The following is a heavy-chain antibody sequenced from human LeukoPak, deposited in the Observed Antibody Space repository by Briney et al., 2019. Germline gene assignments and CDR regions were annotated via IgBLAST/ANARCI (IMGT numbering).Heavy chain of an antibody. D-gene: IGHD4-23*01. CDR3: AWRGDYGGPPRAFDI. J-gene: IGHJ3*02. CDR1: GYSISSGYY. CDR2: IYHSGST. Sequence: PSETLSLTCAVSGYSISSGYYWGWIRQPPGKGLEWIGSIYHSGSTYYNPSLKSRVTISVDTSKNQFSLKLSSVTAADTAVYYCAWRGDYGGPPRAFDIWGQGTMVTVSS. V-gene: IGHV4-38-2*01.